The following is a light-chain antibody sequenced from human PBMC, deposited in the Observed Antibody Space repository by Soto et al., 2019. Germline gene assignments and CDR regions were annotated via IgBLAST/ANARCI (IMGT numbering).Light chain of an antibody. V-gene: IGKV3-20*01. CDR1: QSVSSNY. CDR3: QQYSGWPFT. J-gene: IGKJ3*01. CDR2: GAS. Sequence: EIVLTQSPGTLSLSPGERATLSCRASQSVSSNYLAWYQQKPGQAPRLLIYGASSRATGIPDRFSGSGSGTDFTLTISSLEPEDFAVYYCQQYSGWPFTFGPGTKVDIK.